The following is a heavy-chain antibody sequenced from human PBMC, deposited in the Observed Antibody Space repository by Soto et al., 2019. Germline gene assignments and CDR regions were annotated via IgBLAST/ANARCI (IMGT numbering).Heavy chain of an antibody. CDR3: ARSLTGRFDY. V-gene: IGHV4-59*13. J-gene: IGHJ4*02. D-gene: IGHD1-20*01. CDR1: GGSISSYY. Sequence: KTSETLSLTCTVSGGSISSYYWSWIRQPPGKGLEWIGYIYYSGSTNYNPSLKSRVTISVDTSKNQFSLKLSSVTAADTAVYYCARSLTGRFDYWGQGTLVTVSS. CDR2: IYYSGST.